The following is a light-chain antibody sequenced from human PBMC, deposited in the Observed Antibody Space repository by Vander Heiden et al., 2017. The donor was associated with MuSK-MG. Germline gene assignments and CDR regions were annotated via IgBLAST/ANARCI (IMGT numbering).Light chain of an antibody. J-gene: IGKJ5*01. Sequence: EIVLTQSPGTLSLSPGERATLSCRASQSVSSSYLAWYQQKPGQAPRLLIYGASSRATGIPDRFSGSGSGTDFTLTISRLEPEDFAVYYCQHEGSSSITFGQGTLLDIK. CDR1: QSVSSSY. CDR3: QHEGSSSIT. V-gene: IGKV3-20*01. CDR2: GAS.